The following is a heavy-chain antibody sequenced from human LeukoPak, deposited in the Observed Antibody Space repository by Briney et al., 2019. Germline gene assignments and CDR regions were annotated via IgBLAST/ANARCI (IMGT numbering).Heavy chain of an antibody. J-gene: IGHJ5*02. CDR1: GGSISSSSYY. D-gene: IGHD3-3*01. CDR2: IYYSGST. V-gene: IGHV4-39*01. CDR3: ARQNYDFWSGYSNWFDP. Sequence: SETLSLTCTVSGGSISSSSYYWGWIRQPPGKWLEWIGSIYYSGSTYYNPSLKSRVTISVDTSKNQFSLKLSSVTAADTAVYYCARQNYDFWSGYSNWFDPWGQGTLVTVSS.